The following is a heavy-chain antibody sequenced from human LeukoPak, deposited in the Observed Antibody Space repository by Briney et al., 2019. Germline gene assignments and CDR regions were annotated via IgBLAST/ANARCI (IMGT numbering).Heavy chain of an antibody. J-gene: IGHJ4*02. CDR1: GFTFSRYA. D-gene: IGHD5-18*01. CDR3: VKGFEYSYRGFDY. Sequence: GGSLTLSCSASGFTFSRYAMHWVRQAPGKGLEYVSAISSNGGSTYYADSVKGRFTISRDNSKNTLYLQMSSLRVEDTAVYYCVKGFEYSYRGFDYWGQGTLVTVSS. CDR2: ISSNGGST. V-gene: IGHV3-64D*06.